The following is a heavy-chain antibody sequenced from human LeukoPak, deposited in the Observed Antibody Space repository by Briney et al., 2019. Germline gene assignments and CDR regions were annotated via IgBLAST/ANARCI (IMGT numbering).Heavy chain of an antibody. CDR3: ASNYDSSGYYGLDY. V-gene: IGHV3-21*01. Sequence: GGSLRLSCAASGFTFSSYTMNWVRQAPGKGLEWVSSITSSSSYIYYADSVKGRFTTSRDNAKNSLYLQMNSLRAEDTAVYYCASNYDSSGYYGLDYWGQGTLVTVTS. CDR1: GFTFSSYT. J-gene: IGHJ4*02. CDR2: ITSSSSYI. D-gene: IGHD3-22*01.